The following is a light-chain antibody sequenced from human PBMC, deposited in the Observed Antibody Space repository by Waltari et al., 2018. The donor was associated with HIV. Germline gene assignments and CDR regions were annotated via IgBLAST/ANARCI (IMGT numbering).Light chain of an antibody. CDR1: SSDVGAYDY. CDR3: SSYTTSSTYG. V-gene: IGLV2-14*03. Sequence: QSALTQPASVSGSPGQSITISCTGTSSDVGAYDYVYWYQQHPGKAPKLMIYDVNNLPPVVSQRSPGSKSATTAPLTISGLQAEDDADYYCSSYTTSSTYGFGTGTKVTVL. J-gene: IGLJ1*01. CDR2: DVN.